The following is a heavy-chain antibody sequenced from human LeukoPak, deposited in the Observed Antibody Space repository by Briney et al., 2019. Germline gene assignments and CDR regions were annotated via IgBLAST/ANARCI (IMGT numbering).Heavy chain of an antibody. CDR2: ISSSSSHT. V-gene: IGHV3-48*03. CDR3: ARDVSSSTRAFDI. Sequence: PGRSLRLSCTASGFTLSTYEMTWVRQAPGKGLEWVSFISSSSSHTFYADSVKGRFTIFRDTAKNSLYLQMNNLRGEDTAVYYCARDVSSSTRAFDIWGQGTMVAVS. J-gene: IGHJ3*02. D-gene: IGHD2-15*01. CDR1: GFTLSTYE.